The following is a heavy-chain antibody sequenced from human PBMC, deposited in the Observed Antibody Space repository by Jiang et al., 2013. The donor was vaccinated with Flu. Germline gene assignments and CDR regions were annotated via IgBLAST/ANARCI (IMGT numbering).Heavy chain of an antibody. D-gene: IGHD3-10*01. CDR1: GGSISSYY. J-gene: IGHJ6*03. CDR3: ARDSVYRAGYYYYYMDV. CDR2: IYYSGST. Sequence: TLSLTCTVSGGSISSYYWSWIRQPPGKGLEWIGYIYYSGSTNYNPSLKSRVTISVDTSKNQFSLKLSSVTAADTAVYYCARDSVYRAGYYYYYMDVWGKGTTVTVSS. V-gene: IGHV4-59*01.